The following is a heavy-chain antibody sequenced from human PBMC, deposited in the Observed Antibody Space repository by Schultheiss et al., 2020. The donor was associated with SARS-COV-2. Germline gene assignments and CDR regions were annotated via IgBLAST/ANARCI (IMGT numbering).Heavy chain of an antibody. CDR3: AKDQEQWLVLLSMFDY. V-gene: IGHV4-59*01. J-gene: IGHJ4*02. CDR2: IYYSGST. CDR1: GASFSSYY. Sequence: SQTLSLTCAVYGASFSSYYWSWIRQPPGKGLEWIGYIYYSGSTNYNPSLKSRVTISVDTSKNQFSLKLSSVTAADTAVYYCAKDQEQWLVLLSMFDYWGQGTLVTVSS. D-gene: IGHD6-19*01.